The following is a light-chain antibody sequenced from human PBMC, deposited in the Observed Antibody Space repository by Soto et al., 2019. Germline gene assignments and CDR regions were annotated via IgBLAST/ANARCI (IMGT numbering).Light chain of an antibody. V-gene: IGLV2-18*01. CDR3: SLYTSSNTDVV. CDR2: GVS. J-gene: IGLJ2*01. CDR1: SSDVGRYNR. Sequence: QSVLTQPPSVSGSPGQSVTISCTGTSSDVGRYNRVSWYQQPPGTAPKLLIYGVSDRPSGVPDRFSGSKSGNTASLTISGLQAEDEADYYCSLYTSSNTDVVFGGGTKLTVL.